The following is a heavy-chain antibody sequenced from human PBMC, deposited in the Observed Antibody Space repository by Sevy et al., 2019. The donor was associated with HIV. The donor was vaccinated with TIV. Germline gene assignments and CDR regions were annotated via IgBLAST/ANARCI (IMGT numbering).Heavy chain of an antibody. J-gene: IGHJ1*01. CDR1: GFTFDDYT. CDR3: AKERNCGRDCLYFQH. D-gene: IGHD2-21*02. Sequence: GGSLRLSCAASGFTFDDYTMHWVRQAPGKGLEWVSLINWNGDDTYYADSVKGRFTISRDNSRNSPYLQMNSLRTEDTALYYCAKERNCGRDCLYFQHWGQGTLVTVSS. V-gene: IGHV3-43*01. CDR2: INWNGDDT.